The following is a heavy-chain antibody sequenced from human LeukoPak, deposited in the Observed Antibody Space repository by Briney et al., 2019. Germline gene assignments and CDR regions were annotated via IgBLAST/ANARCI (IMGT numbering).Heavy chain of an antibody. D-gene: IGHD4-23*01. CDR3: AKTTTVVTRFFDY. CDR2: ISGGGGST. CDR1: IYTFNSYA. Sequence: PGVSVRLSCAPSIYTFNSYAMSGLRQSRGEGLECVSAISGGGGSTYYADSVKGRFTISRDNSKNTLYLQMNSLRAEDTAVYYCAKTTTVVTRFFDYWGQGTLVTVSS. V-gene: IGHV3-23*01. J-gene: IGHJ4*02.